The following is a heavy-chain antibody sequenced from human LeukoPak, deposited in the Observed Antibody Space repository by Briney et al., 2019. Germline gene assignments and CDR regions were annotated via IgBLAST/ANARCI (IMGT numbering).Heavy chain of an antibody. Sequence: SETLSLTCTVSGGSISSSSYYWSWIRQPPGKGLEWIGNVENTGSINYNPSLKSRVTISVDTSKNQLSLRLNSVTAADTAVYYCARAVGDSGHGRYFDFWGQGTLVTVSS. J-gene: IGHJ4*02. CDR3: ARAVGDSGHGRYFDF. V-gene: IGHV4-61*01. D-gene: IGHD5-12*01. CDR1: GGSISSSSYY. CDR2: VENTGSI.